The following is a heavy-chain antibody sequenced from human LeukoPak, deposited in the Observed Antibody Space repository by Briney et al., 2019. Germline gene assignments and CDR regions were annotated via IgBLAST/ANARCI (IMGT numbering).Heavy chain of an antibody. CDR3: AKDSLRYCSGGSCPVDY. D-gene: IGHD2-15*01. CDR2: ISYDGSNK. Sequence: PGRSLRLSCAASGFTFSSYGMHWVRQAPGKGLEWVAVISYDGSNKYYADSVKGRFTISRGNSKNTLYLQMNSLRAEDTAVYYCAKDSLRYCSGGSCPVDYWGQGTLVTVSS. J-gene: IGHJ4*02. V-gene: IGHV3-30*18. CDR1: GFTFSSYG.